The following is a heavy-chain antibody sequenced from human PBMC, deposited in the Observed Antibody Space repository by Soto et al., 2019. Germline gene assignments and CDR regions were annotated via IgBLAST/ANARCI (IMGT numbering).Heavy chain of an antibody. CDR1: GASMNNYY. Sequence: QVQLQESGPGLVRPSETLSLTCTVSGASMNNYYGSWIRQPPGKRLEWIGYTFYTGTTNYNPSLTSRVTISIAMSTNQFYLQLNSVTAADTAVYYCARHPAVPEYGEGLVSWGQGTLVIVSS. V-gene: IGHV4-59*08. CDR3: ARHPAVPEYGEGLVS. CDR2: TFYTGTT. J-gene: IGHJ5*01. D-gene: IGHD3-10*01.